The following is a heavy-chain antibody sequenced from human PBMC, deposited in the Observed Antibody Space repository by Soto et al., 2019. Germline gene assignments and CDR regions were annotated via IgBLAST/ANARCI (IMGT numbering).Heavy chain of an antibody. V-gene: IGHV4-31*03. CDR3: AGLFPYVSSAYHLNY. J-gene: IGHJ4*02. Sequence: SETLSLTCTVSGGSINNGDYYWNWIRQHPEKGLEWMGYINYRGTTFYNPSLKSRISISVDTSKNQFSLKLSSVTAADTAVFYCAGLFPYVSSAYHLNYLGQGTQVTVSS. CDR1: GGSINNGDYY. CDR2: INYRGTT. D-gene: IGHD3-22*01.